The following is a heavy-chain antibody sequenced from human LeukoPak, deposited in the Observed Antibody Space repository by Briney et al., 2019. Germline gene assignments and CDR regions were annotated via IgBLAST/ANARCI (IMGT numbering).Heavy chain of an antibody. D-gene: IGHD2-21*02. V-gene: IGHV1-46*01. CDR1: GYTFTSYY. CDR3: TTPTAMTAPDAFDV. CDR2: INPSGGST. Sequence: ASVKVSCKASGYTFTSYYMHWVRQAPGQGLEWMGIINPSGGSTSYAQKFRGRVTMTRDMSTSTVYMELSRLRSDDTAVYYCTTPTAMTAPDAFDVWGQGTMVTVSS. J-gene: IGHJ3*01.